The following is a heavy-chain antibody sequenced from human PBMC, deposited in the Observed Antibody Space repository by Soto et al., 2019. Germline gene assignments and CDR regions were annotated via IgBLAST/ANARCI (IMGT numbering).Heavy chain of an antibody. J-gene: IGHJ2*01. CDR2: ISWNSGSI. CDR1: GFTFDDYA. CDR3: ARSPNGYFDL. V-gene: IGHV3-9*01. Sequence: ESGGGLVQPGRSLRLSCAASGFTFDDYAMHWVRQAPGKGLEWVSGISWNSGSIGYADSVKGRFTISRDNAKNSLYLQMNSLRAEDTALYYCARSPNGYFDLWGRGTLVTVSS.